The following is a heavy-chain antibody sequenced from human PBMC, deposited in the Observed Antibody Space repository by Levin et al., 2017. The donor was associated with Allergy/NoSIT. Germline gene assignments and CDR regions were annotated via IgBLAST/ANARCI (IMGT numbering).Heavy chain of an antibody. J-gene: IGHJ4*02. Sequence: GESLKISCKASGYTFTSYGISWVRQAPGQGLEWMGWISAYNGNTNYAQKLQGRVTMTTDTSTSTAYMELRSLRSDDTAVYYCAREYSSSSLPDYWGQGTLVTVSS. D-gene: IGHD6-6*01. CDR2: ISAYNGNT. V-gene: IGHV1-18*01. CDR1: GYTFTSYG. CDR3: AREYSSSSLPDY.